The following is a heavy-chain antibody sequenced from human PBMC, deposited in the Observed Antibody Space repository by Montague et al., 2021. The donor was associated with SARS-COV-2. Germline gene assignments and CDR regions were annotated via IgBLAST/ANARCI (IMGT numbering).Heavy chain of an antibody. D-gene: IGHD3-16*02. Sequence: QSGAEVKKPGESLRISCKGSGYHFISYWITWVRQMPGKGLEWMGKIDPGDSSTNYSPSFQGHVTISADKSSSTAYLQWSGLKASDTAMYYCARHLGGYYDYMWGNSREDYFDXWGQGTLVTVSS. CDR2: IDPGDSST. CDR1: GYHFISYW. J-gene: IGHJ4*02. V-gene: IGHV5-10-1*01. CDR3: ARHLGGYYDYMWGNSREDYFDX.